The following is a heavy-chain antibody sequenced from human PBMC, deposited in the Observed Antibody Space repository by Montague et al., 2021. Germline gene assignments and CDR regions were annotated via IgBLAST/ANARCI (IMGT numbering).Heavy chain of an antibody. V-gene: IGHV4-34*01. J-gene: IGHJ4*02. D-gene: IGHD6-19*01. CDR1: GGSLSGYS. CDR3: ARGLFGTVNGQYSGGWYYFDK. Sequence: SETLSLTCALSGGSLSGYSWAWIRQPPGKGLEWIGNINHSGSAKYNPSLKNRVPISVGTSNNQFFLNLTSGTAADTAMFFCARGLFGTVNGQYSGGWYYFDKWGQGTMVTVSS. CDR2: INHSGSA.